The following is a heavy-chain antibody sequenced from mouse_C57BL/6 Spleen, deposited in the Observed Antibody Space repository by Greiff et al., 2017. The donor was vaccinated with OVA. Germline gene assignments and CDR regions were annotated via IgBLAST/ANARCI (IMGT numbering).Heavy chain of an antibody. V-gene: IGHV1-64*01. J-gene: IGHJ2*01. Sequence: VQLQQSGAELVKPGASVKLSCKASGYTFTSYWMHWVKQRPGQGLEWIGMIHPNSGSTNYNEKFKSKATLTVDKSSSTAYMQLSSLTSEDSAVYYCAREDGSSSSYFDYWGQGTTLTVSS. CDR1: GYTFTSYW. D-gene: IGHD1-1*01. CDR3: AREDGSSSSYFDY. CDR2: IHPNSGST.